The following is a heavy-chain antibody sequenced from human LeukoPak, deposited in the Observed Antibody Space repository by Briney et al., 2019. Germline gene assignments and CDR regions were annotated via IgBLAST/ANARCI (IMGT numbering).Heavy chain of an antibody. CDR1: RLAFSGFG. V-gene: IGHV3-33*01. Sequence: GRSLRLSSAASRLAFSGFGMHCVRQAPGKGLEWVAVIWYDGSNKYYVDSVKGRFTISRDNSKNALYLQMNRLRAEDTALYYWSSSRSTTRYVLSYWGQGTLVTVSS. CDR3: SSSRSTTRYVLSY. J-gene: IGHJ4*02. CDR2: IWYDGSNK. D-gene: IGHD2/OR15-2a*01.